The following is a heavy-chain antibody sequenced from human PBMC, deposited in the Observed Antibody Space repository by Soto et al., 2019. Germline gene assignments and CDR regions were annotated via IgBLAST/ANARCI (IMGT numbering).Heavy chain of an antibody. CDR1: GFSFSTYA. D-gene: IGHD1-1*01. J-gene: IGHJ5*02. Sequence: EVQLLESGGGLVQPGGSLRLSCAVSGFSFSTYAMSWVRQAPGKGLEWVSGISAGGGNTYYADSVRGRFTISRDNSKDTLYLQITSLRAEDTAFYYCEKHAEYKLVSWFDPWGQGTLVTVSS. CDR3: EKHAEYKLVSWFDP. CDR2: ISAGGGNT. V-gene: IGHV3-23*01.